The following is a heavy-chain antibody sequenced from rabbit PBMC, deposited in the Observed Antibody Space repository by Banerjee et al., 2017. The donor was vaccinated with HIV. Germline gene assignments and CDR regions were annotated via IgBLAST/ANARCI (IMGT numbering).Heavy chain of an antibody. CDR2: IYAGSSGST. V-gene: IGHV1S45*01. Sequence: EQLEESGGDLVKPEGSLTLTCTASGFSFSNKYVMCWVRQAPGKWLEWIACIYAGSSGSTQYANGAKGRCTISKISSTTVTLQMTSLKAADTATDFCARDDGGSTYYPFWGQGTLVTVS. D-gene: IGHD8-1*01. CDR1: GFSFSNKYV. J-gene: IGHJ3*01. CDR3: ARDDGGSTYYPF.